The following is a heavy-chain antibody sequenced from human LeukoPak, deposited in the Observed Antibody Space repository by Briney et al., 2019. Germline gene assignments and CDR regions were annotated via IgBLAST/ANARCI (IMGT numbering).Heavy chain of an antibody. V-gene: IGHV3-23*01. Sequence: PGGSLRLSCAASGFTFSSYAMSWVRQAPGKGLEWVSAISGSGGSTYYADSVKGRFTISRDNSKNTLYLQMNSLRAEDTAVYYCAKVAIDCSSTSCFGTLRGKGDYWGQGTLVTVSS. D-gene: IGHD2-2*01. J-gene: IGHJ4*02. CDR1: GFTFSSYA. CDR3: AKVAIDCSSTSCFGTLRGKGDY. CDR2: ISGSGGST.